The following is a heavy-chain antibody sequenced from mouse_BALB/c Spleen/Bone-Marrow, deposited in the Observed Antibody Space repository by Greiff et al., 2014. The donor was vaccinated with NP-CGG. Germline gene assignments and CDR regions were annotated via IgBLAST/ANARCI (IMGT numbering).Heavy chain of an antibody. J-gene: IGHJ2*01. CDR1: GYTFTTYY. CDR3: TRGRTWDFDY. D-gene: IGHD4-1*01. V-gene: IGHV1S81*02. CDR2: INPNDGGT. Sequence: VQLQQSGAELVKPGTSVKLSCKASGYTFTTYYMYWVKQRPGQGLEWIGEINPNDGGTNFKEKFKSKATLTVDKSSSTAYMQLSSLTSEDAAVYYCTRGRTWDFDYWGQGTTLTASS.